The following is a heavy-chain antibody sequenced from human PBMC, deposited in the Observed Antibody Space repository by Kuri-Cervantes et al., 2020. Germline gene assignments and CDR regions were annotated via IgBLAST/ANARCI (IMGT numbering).Heavy chain of an antibody. J-gene: IGHJ3*02. V-gene: IGHV3-48*01. Sequence: GESLKISCAASGFTFGTYAMNWVRQAPGKGLEWVSYISSSSSTIYYADSVKGRFTISRDNAKNSLYLQMNSLRAEDTALYYCAKFAGNGDYISGGAFDIWGQGTMVTVSS. CDR1: GFTFGTYA. D-gene: IGHD4-17*01. CDR2: ISSSSSTI. CDR3: AKFAGNGDYISGGAFDI.